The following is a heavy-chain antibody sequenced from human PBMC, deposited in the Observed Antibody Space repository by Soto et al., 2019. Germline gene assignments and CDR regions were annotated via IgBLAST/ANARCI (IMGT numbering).Heavy chain of an antibody. V-gene: IGHV3-30-3*01. CDR2: ISYDGSNK. CDR1: GFTLSSYA. J-gene: IGHJ6*02. D-gene: IGHD3-22*01. Sequence: SLRLSCAASGFTLSSYAMHWVRQAPGKGLEWVAVISYDGSNKYYADSVKGRFTISRDNSKNTLYLQMNSLRAEDTAVYYCARDGVISYYYDSFYYYGMDVWGQGTTVTVSS. CDR3: ARDGVISYYYDSFYYYGMDV.